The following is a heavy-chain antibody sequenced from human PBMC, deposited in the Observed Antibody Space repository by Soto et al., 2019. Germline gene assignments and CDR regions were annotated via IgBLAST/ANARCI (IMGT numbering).Heavy chain of an antibody. Sequence: SVKVSCKASGFTFTSSAMQWVRQARGQRLEWIGWIVVGSGNTNYAQKFQERVTITRDMSTSTAYMELSSLRSEDTAVYYCAADSYYDILTGPAYFDYWGQGTLVTVSS. D-gene: IGHD3-9*01. V-gene: IGHV1-58*02. CDR3: AADSYYDILTGPAYFDY. CDR1: GFTFTSSA. J-gene: IGHJ4*02. CDR2: IVVGSGNT.